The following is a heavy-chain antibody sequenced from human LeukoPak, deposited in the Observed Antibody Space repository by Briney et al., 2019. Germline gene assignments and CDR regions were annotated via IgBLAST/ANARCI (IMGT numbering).Heavy chain of an antibody. CDR1: GFTFRNYV. CDR2: TSSDLNVK. D-gene: IGHD3-10*01. CDR3: AREGYYGSGSPPSLYFDY. Sequence: GGSLRLSCAASGFTFRNYVIHWVRQAPGKGLEWVAVTSSDLNVKLYADSVKGRFSISRDNSRSTLYLQMNSLRPEDTAIYYCAREGYYGSGSPPSLYFDYWGQGTLVTVSS. V-gene: IGHV3-30-3*01. J-gene: IGHJ4*02.